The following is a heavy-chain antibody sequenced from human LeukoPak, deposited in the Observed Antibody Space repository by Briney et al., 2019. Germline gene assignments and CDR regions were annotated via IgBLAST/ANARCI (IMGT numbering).Heavy chain of an antibody. CDR2: INPSGGST. D-gene: IGHD3-10*01. CDR1: GYTFTSYY. CDR3: ARERITMVRGVPLGFDP. J-gene: IGHJ5*02. V-gene: IGHV1-46*01. Sequence: ASVKVSCKASGYTFTSYYMHWVRQAPGQGLEWMGIINPSGGSTSYAQKFQGRVTMTRDTSTSTVYMELSSLRSEDTAVYYCARERITMVRGVPLGFDPWGQGTLVTVSS.